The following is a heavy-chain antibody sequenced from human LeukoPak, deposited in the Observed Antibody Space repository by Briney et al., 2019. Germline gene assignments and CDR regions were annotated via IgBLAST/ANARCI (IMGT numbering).Heavy chain of an antibody. V-gene: IGHV3-7*01. CDR3: ASRRYLDY. J-gene: IGHJ4*02. CDR2: IKQDGSEK. Sequence: GGSLRLSCAASGFTFSSHWMSGVRQAPGKGLEWVANIKQDGSEKYYVDSVKGRFTISRDNAKNSLYLQMNSLRAEDTAVYYCASRRYLDYWGQGTLVTVSS. CDR1: GFTFSSHW.